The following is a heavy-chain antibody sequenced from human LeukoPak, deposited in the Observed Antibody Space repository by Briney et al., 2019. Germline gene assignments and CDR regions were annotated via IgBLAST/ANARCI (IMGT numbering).Heavy chain of an antibody. J-gene: IGHJ4*02. Sequence: GGSLRLSCAASGFTFSNYMMHWVRQAPGKGLVWVSRIKSDGITITYADSVKGRFTISRDNAKNTLYLQMNSLRAEDTAVYYCVSFYETYWGRGTLVTVSS. D-gene: IGHD2-2*01. CDR3: VSFYETY. CDR1: GFTFSNYM. CDR2: IKSDGITI. V-gene: IGHV3-74*01.